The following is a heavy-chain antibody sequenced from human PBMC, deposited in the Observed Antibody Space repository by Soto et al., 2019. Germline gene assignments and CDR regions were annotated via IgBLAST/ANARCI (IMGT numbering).Heavy chain of an antibody. CDR3: ARTGPTRTNFDY. D-gene: IGHD1-1*01. CDR2: IKQDGSEQ. V-gene: IGHV3-7*01. J-gene: IGHJ4*02. Sequence: EVQLVESGGGLVQPGGSLRLSCAASGFTLRSYWMSWVRQAPGKGLEWVANIKQDGSEQYYVDSVKGRFTISRDNAKSSLYLQMNSLRVEDTAVYYCARTGPTRTNFDYWGQGNLVTVSS. CDR1: GFTLRSYW.